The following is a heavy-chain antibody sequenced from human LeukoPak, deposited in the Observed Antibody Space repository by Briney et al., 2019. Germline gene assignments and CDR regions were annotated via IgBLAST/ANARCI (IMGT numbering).Heavy chain of an antibody. Sequence: PGGSLRLSCAASGFTFSSYSMNWVRQAPGKGLEWVSYISSSSSTIYYADSVKGRFTISRDNAKNSLYLQMNSLRAEDAAVHYCATHDYGDYGVGDYWGQGTLVTVSS. CDR2: ISSSSSTI. CDR3: ATHDYGDYGVGDY. CDR1: GFTFSSYS. J-gene: IGHJ4*02. V-gene: IGHV3-48*01. D-gene: IGHD4-17*01.